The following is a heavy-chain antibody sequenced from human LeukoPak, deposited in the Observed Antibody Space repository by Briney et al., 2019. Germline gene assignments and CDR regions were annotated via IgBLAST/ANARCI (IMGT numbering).Heavy chain of an antibody. CDR3: ARVSRGGITASWFDP. J-gene: IGHJ5*02. CDR1: GFTFGDYG. CDR2: IRSNTYGGST. V-gene: IGHV3-49*03. D-gene: IGHD6-13*01. Sequence: PGRSLRLSCEGSGFTFGDYGVGWFRQAPGKGLQWVTSIRSNTYGGSTEYVPSVKGRFTTSRDDSNSIAYLQMNSLKAEDTAIYYCARVSRGGITASWFDPWGQGTLVTVSS.